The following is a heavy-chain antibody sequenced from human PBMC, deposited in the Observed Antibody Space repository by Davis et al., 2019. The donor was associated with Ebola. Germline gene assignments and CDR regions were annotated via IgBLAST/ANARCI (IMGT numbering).Heavy chain of an antibody. V-gene: IGHV3-23*01. CDR2: ISGSGIRR. D-gene: IGHD6-13*01. CDR3: AKDYGSPSNYYYYGMDV. J-gene: IGHJ6*02. Sequence: PGGSLRLSCAASGLTFSSYWMSWVRQVPGKGLEWASGISGSGIRRNYADSVKGRFTISRDNSKNTLYLQMNSLRAEDTALYYCAKDYGSPSNYYYYGMDVWGQGTTVTVSS. CDR1: GLTFSSYW.